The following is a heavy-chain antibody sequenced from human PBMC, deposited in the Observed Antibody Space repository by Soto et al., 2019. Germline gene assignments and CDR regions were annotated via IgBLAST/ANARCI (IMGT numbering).Heavy chain of an antibody. D-gene: IGHD3-10*01. J-gene: IGHJ4*02. CDR2: MNPYNGNT. Sequence: SVKVSCKASGYTFTNYDINWVRQAPGQGLEWMGWMNPYNGNTGYAQNFQGRVTLTRNTSISTAYMELSSLRSEDTAVYYRARGPGDLGYFDYWGQGALVTVSS. V-gene: IGHV1-8*01. CDR1: GYTFTNYD. CDR3: ARGPGDLGYFDY.